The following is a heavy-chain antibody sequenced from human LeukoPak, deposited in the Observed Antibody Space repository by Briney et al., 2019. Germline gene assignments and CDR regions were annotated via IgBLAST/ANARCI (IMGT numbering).Heavy chain of an antibody. D-gene: IGHD5-18*01. J-gene: IGHJ4*02. CDR3: ANRVDTAMYLDY. V-gene: IGHV3-23*01. CDR2: ISGSGNT. CDR1: GFTFSSHG. Sequence: GGSLRLSCAASGFTFSSHGMSWVRQAPGKGLEWVSAISGSGNTYYADSVKGRFTISRDNSKNTLYLQMNSLRAEDTAVYYCANRVDTAMYLDYWGQGTLVTVSS.